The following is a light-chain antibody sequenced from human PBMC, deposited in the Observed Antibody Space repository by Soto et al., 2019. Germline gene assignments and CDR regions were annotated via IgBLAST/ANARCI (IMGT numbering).Light chain of an antibody. V-gene: IGLV2-14*01. Sequence: QSVLTQPASVSGSPGQSIAISCTGTTSDVGSYNYVSWYQQHPGKAPKVIIYDVSNRPSGVSDRFSGSKSGNTASLTISGHQAEDEADYYCSSYTSSSTYVFGGGTKLTVL. J-gene: IGLJ1*01. CDR2: DVS. CDR1: TSDVGSYNY. CDR3: SSYTSSSTYV.